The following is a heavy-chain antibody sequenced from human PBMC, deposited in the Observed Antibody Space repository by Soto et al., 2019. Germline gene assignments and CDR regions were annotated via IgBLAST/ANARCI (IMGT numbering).Heavy chain of an antibody. CDR3: AREDIVVVPAAVTYYYGMDV. Sequence: GGSLRLSCAASGSTFCSYSMTWVRQAPGKGLEWVSSISSSSSYIYYADSVKGRFTISRDNAKNSLYLQMNSLRAEDTAVYYCAREDIVVVPAAVTYYYGMDVWGQGTTVTVYS. CDR2: ISSSSSYI. D-gene: IGHD2-2*01. J-gene: IGHJ6*02. CDR1: GSTFCSYS. V-gene: IGHV3-21*01.